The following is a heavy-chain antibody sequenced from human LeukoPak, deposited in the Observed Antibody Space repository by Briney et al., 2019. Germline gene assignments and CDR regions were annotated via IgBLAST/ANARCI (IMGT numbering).Heavy chain of an antibody. D-gene: IGHD4-23*01. CDR3: ARPKGYGGNVGAFDI. V-gene: IGHV5-51*01. CDR2: IYPGDSDT. J-gene: IGHJ3*02. Sequence: GESLKISCKGFGYSFTNFWIGWVRQMPGKGLELMGIIYPGDSDTRYSPSFQGQVTISADKSISTAYLQWSSLKASDTAMYYCARPKGYGGNVGAFDIWGQGTMVTVSS. CDR1: GYSFTNFW.